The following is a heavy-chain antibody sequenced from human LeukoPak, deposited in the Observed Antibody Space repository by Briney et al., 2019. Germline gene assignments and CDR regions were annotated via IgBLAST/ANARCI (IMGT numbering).Heavy chain of an antibody. D-gene: IGHD4-23*01. CDR1: GFTFSSYA. Sequence: GGSLRLSCAASGFTFSSYAMSWVRQAPGKGLEWVSVISGSGGSTYYADSVKGRFTISRNNSKNTLYLQMNSLRVEDTAVYYCANHYGGNPKYYFDYWGQGTLVTVSS. CDR3: ANHYGGNPKYYFDY. V-gene: IGHV3-23*01. J-gene: IGHJ4*02. CDR2: ISGSGGST.